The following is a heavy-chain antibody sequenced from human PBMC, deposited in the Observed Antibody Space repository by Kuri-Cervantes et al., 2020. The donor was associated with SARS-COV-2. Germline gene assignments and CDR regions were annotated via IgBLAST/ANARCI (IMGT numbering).Heavy chain of an antibody. Sequence: GESLKISCTASGFTFGDYAMSWFRQAPGKGLEWVAVISYDGSNKYYTDSVKGRFTISRDNSKNTLYLQMNSLRAEDTAVYYCARGARAFYYYYGMDVWGQGTTVTVSS. V-gene: IGHV3-30-3*01. CDR3: ARGARAFYYYYGMDV. CDR1: GFTFGDYA. J-gene: IGHJ6*02. CDR2: ISYDGSNK.